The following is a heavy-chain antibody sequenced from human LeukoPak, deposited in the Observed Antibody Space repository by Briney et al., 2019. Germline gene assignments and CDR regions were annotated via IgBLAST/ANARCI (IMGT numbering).Heavy chain of an antibody. V-gene: IGHV3-48*02. J-gene: IGHJ4*02. Sequence: GGSLRLSCAASGFPFSSYTMNWVRQAPGKGLEWVSYISSSSSIIDYADSVNGRFTIPRDNAKNALYLQMNSLGDEDTAVYYCARDQGALNSWGQGTLVTVSS. CDR1: GFPFSSYT. CDR3: ARDQGALNS. CDR2: ISSSSSII. D-gene: IGHD3-16*01.